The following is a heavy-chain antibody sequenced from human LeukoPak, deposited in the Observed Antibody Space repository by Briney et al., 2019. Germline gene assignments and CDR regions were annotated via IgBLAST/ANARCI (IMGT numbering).Heavy chain of an antibody. J-gene: IGHJ4*02. V-gene: IGHV4-59*01. CDR1: GGSISSYY. D-gene: IGHD5-24*01. CDR2: IYYSGST. Sequence: SETLSLTCTVSGGSISSYYWSWLRQPPGKGLEWIGDIYYSGSTNYNPSLKSRVTISVDTSKKQFSLKMSSVTAADTAVYYCARETPFGDGYALWGQGTLVTVSS. CDR3: ARETPFGDGYAL.